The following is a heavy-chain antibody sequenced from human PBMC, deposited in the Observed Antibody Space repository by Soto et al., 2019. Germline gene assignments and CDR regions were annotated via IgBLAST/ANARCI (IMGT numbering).Heavy chain of an antibody. Sequence: GGSLGLCCAASGFSCDDYVIQWVRQAPGKGLEWVAGISWNSGSIGDAESVKGRFTTSRDNAKNSLYLQMNSLRAEDTALYYCAKDKRHQLHSNPFDYSGQGTLVTVSS. CDR2: ISWNSGSI. D-gene: IGHD2-2*01. J-gene: IGHJ4*02. CDR3: AKDKRHQLHSNPFDY. V-gene: IGHV3-9*01. CDR1: GFSCDDYV.